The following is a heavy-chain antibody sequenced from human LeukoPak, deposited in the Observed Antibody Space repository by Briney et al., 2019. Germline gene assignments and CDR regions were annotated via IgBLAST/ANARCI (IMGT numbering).Heavy chain of an antibody. CDR3: ARVEGITIFGVVIPYFDY. Sequence: GGSLRLSCAASGFTYSSYSMNWVRQAPGKGLEWVSSISSSSRYIYYADSVKGRFTISRDNAKNSLYLQMNSLRAEDTAVYYCARVEGITIFGVVIPYFDYWGQGTLVTVSS. D-gene: IGHD3-3*01. V-gene: IGHV3-21*01. CDR1: GFTYSSYS. J-gene: IGHJ4*02. CDR2: ISSSSRYI.